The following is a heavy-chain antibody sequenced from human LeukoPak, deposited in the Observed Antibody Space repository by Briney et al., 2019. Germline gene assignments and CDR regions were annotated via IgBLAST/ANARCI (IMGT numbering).Heavy chain of an antibody. J-gene: IGHJ6*02. D-gene: IGHD3-10*01. CDR3: ARADGSGSSPYGMDV. Sequence: GGSLRLSCAASGFTFSCYAMSWVRQAPGKGLEWVSAISGSGGSTYYADSVKGRFTISRDNSKNTLYLQMNSLRAEDTAVYYCARADGSGSSPYGMDVWGQGTTVTVSS. CDR1: GFTFSCYA. CDR2: ISGSGGST. V-gene: IGHV3-23*01.